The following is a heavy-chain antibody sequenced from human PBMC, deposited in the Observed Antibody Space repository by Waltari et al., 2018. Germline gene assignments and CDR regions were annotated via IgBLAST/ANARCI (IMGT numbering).Heavy chain of an antibody. D-gene: IGHD7-27*01. Sequence: QVQLTESGPGLVKPSATLSLTCAVSGYSLSSGYFWGWIRQPRGKGLEWIGSIYHSGSTHYNPSLKIRVTISVDTSKNQFSLRLSSVTAADTAVYYCARPRLTGEFDYWGQGTLVTVSS. V-gene: IGHV4-38-2*01. CDR1: GYSLSSGYF. CDR2: IYHSGST. J-gene: IGHJ4*02. CDR3: ARPRLTGEFDY.